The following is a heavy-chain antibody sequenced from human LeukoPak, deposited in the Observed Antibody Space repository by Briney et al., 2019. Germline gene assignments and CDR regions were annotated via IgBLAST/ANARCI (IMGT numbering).Heavy chain of an antibody. Sequence: PGGSLRLSCAASGFTFSSYAMSWVRQAPGKGLEWVSAISGSGGSTYYADSVKGRFTISRDNSKNTLYLQMNSLRAEDTAVYYCAKDTKWAIKSGSFDYWGQGTLVTVSS. CDR1: GFTFSSYA. CDR2: ISGSGGST. D-gene: IGHD1-26*01. CDR3: AKDTKWAIKSGSFDY. J-gene: IGHJ4*02. V-gene: IGHV3-23*01.